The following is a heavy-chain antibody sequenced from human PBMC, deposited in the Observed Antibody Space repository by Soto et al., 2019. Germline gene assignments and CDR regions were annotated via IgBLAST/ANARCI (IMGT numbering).Heavy chain of an antibody. CDR2: IYYSGST. Sequence: PSDTLSLTCTVSGGSISSSSYYWGWILHPPGKGLEWIGSIYYSGSTYYNPSLKSRVTISVDTSKNQFSLKLSSVTAADTAVYYCARQGGGITIFDYYYYGMDVWGQGTTVTVSS. CDR3: ARQGGGITIFDYYYYGMDV. V-gene: IGHV4-39*01. D-gene: IGHD3-3*01. CDR1: GGSISSSSYY. J-gene: IGHJ6*02.